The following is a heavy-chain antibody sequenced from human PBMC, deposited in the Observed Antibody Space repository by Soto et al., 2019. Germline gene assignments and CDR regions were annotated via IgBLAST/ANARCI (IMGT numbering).Heavy chain of an antibody. Sequence: SETTSLTCTVSGDTISSGDYYWSWIRQPPGKGLEWIGYIYYSGSTYYNPSLKSRVTISVDTSKNQFSLKLSSVTAADTAVYYCARGPHCTNGVCHHGYFQHWGQGTLVTVSS. J-gene: IGHJ1*01. V-gene: IGHV4-30-4*01. D-gene: IGHD2-8*01. CDR2: IYYSGST. CDR1: GDTISSGDYY. CDR3: ARGPHCTNGVCHHGYFQH.